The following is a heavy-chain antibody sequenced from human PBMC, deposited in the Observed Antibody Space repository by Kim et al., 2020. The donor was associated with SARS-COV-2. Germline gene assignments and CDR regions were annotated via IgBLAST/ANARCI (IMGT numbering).Heavy chain of an antibody. CDR3: TVHRPVGATVFDN. D-gene: IGHD1-26*01. CDR1: GFTFSNAW. J-gene: IGHJ4*02. CDR2: IKTKSEGGTS. V-gene: IGHV3-15*01. Sequence: GGSLRLSCAASGFTFSNAWMSWVRLAPGKGLEWVGRIKTKSEGGTSDYAAPVKGRFTIARDDSKNTLYLQMNSLETEDTAVNYCTVHRPVGATVFDNWGQGTLVTVSS.